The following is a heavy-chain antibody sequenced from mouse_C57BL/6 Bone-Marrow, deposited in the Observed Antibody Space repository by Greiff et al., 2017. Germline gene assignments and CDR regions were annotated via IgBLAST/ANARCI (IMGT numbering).Heavy chain of an antibody. Sequence: VQLQQPGAELVKPGASVKLSCKASGYTFTSYWMQWVKQRPGQGLEWIGEIDPSDSYTNYNQKFKGKATLTVDTSSSTAYMQLSSRTSEDSAVYYCARQGDYDVLLAMDYWGQGTSVTVAS. CDR2: IDPSDSYT. J-gene: IGHJ4*01. CDR1: GYTFTSYW. CDR3: ARQGDYDVLLAMDY. D-gene: IGHD2-4*01. V-gene: IGHV1-50*01.